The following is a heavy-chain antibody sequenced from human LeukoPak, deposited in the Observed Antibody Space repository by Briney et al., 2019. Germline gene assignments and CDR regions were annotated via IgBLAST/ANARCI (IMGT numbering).Heavy chain of an antibody. CDR2: INHSGST. CDR3: ARHSGWYVY. V-gene: IGHV4-34*01. CDR1: GGSFSGYY. Sequence: PSETLSLTCAVYGGSFSGYYWSWVRQPPGKGREWVGEINHSGSTNYHPSLHSRVTISVDTSKTQFSLKLSSVTAADTAVYYCARHSGWYVYWGQGTLVTVSS. J-gene: IGHJ4*02. D-gene: IGHD6-19*01.